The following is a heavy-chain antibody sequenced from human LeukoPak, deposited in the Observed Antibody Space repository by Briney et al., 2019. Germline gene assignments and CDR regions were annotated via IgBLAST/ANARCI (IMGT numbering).Heavy chain of an antibody. Sequence: PGGSLRLSCSASGFTFSSYALRWVRQAPGKGLEYVSAISSDGGSTYYADSVKGRFSISRDNSKNTLYLQMSSLRAEDTAVYYCVKSLRVIFYYGMDVWGQGTTVTVSS. V-gene: IGHV3-64D*06. CDR3: VKSLRVIFYYGMDV. D-gene: IGHD5/OR15-5a*01. CDR2: ISSDGGST. J-gene: IGHJ6*02. CDR1: GFTFSSYA.